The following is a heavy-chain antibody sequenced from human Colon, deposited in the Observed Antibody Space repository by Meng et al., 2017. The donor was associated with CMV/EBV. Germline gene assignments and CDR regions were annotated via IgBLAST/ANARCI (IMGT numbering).Heavy chain of an antibody. Sequence: GGSLRLSFAASGFTFSSHDMNWVRQAPGEGLEWVSYIGIHDTVTSYADSVKGRFTISRDNAKNSLYLQMNSLRSEDTAVYYCARDQMGIIDFDYWGQGALVTVSS. CDR3: ARDQMGIIDFDY. J-gene: IGHJ4*02. D-gene: IGHD5-24*01. CDR2: IGIHDTVT. CDR1: GFTFSSHD. V-gene: IGHV3-48*01.